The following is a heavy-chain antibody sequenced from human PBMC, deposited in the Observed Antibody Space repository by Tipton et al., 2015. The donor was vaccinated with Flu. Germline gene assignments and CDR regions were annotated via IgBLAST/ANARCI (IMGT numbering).Heavy chain of an antibody. J-gene: IGHJ6*02. CDR3: VRDVGYSGSYYYYGMDV. V-gene: IGHV4-61*01. D-gene: IGHD5-12*01. CDR2: VYYSGST. Sequence: LRLSCTVSGGSVSSGSYYWSWIRQPPGKGLEWIGYVYYSGSTNYNPSLKSRVTISVDTSKNQFSLKLSSVTAADTAVYYCVRDVGYSGSYYYYGMDVWGQGTTVTVSS. CDR1: GGSVSSGSYY.